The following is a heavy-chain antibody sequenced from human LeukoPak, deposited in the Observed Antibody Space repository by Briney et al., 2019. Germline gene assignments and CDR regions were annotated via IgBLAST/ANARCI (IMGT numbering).Heavy chain of an antibody. CDR1: GYSISTSYY. CDR2: IFHRGHT. CDR3: TRAPRDNSNYLDL. D-gene: IGHD4-11*01. V-gene: IGHV4-38-2*02. Sequence: SETLSLTCSVSGYSISTSYYWGWVRQSPGKGLEWLGSIFHRGHTYYNASLQSRVTLSIDTSKNQFSLNLTSVTAADTAVYFCTRAPRDNSNYLDLWGQGTLVTVSS. J-gene: IGHJ4*02.